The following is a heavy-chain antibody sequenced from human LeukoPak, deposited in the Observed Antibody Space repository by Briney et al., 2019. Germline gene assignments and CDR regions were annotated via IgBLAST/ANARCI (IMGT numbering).Heavy chain of an antibody. J-gene: IGHJ4*02. Sequence: GGSLRLSCAASGFTFSNYWMDWARQAPGKGLVWVSRINGDGSSTNYADSVKDRFTISRDNAKNTLYLQMNSLRAEDTALYYCARESTTVVNLDYWGQGTLVTVSS. CDR3: ARESTTVVNLDY. D-gene: IGHD4-23*01. CDR2: INGDGSST. V-gene: IGHV3-74*01. CDR1: GFTFSNYW.